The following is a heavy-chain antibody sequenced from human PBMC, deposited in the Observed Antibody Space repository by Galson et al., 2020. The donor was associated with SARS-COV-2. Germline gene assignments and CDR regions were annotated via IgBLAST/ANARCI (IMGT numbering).Heavy chain of an antibody. D-gene: IGHD4-4*01. CDR1: GGSISSGGYY. CDR3: ARGGTTGWVYWFEP. CDR2: IFHSGGT. J-gene: IGHJ5*02. V-gene: IGHV4-31*03. Sequence: SETLSLTCTVSGGSISSGGYYWSWVRQHPGEGLEWIGYIFHSGGTYCNPSLKSRVTISEDTSKNQFSLKLSSVTAADTAVYYCARGGTTGWVYWFEPWGQGTLVTVSS.